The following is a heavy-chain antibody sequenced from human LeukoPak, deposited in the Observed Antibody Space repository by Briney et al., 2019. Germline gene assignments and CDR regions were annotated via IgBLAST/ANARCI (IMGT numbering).Heavy chain of an antibody. CDR1: GGSFSGYY. CDR3: ARGRQLIAAAGSFAD. J-gene: IGHJ4*02. Sequence: SETLSLTCAVYGGSFSGYYWSWIRQPPGKGLEWIGSIYYSGSTYYNPSLKSRVTISVDTSKNQFSLKLSSVTAADTAVYYCARGRQLIAAAGSFADWGQGTLVTVSS. D-gene: IGHD6-13*01. V-gene: IGHV4-34*01. CDR2: IYYSGST.